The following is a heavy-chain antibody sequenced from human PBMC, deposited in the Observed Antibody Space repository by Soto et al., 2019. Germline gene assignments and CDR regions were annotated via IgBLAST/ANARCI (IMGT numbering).Heavy chain of an antibody. J-gene: IGHJ6*03. V-gene: IGHV1-3*01. CDR3: ATANYSNRRELISKPNYYYMDV. D-gene: IGHD4-4*01. CDR1: GYTFTSYA. CDR2: INAGNGNT. Sequence: QVQLVQSGAEVKKPGASVKVSCKASGYTFTSYAMHWVRQAPGQRLEWMGWINAGNGNTKYSQKFQGRVTITRDTSASTAYMELSSLRSEDTAVYYCATANYSNRRELISKPNYYYMDVWCKGTTVTVSS.